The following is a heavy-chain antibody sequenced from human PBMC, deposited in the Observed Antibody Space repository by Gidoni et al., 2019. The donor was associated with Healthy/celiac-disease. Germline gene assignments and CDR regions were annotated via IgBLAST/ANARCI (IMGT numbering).Heavy chain of an antibody. D-gene: IGHD6-6*01. V-gene: IGHV3-9*01. CDR2: ISWNSGSI. Sequence: EVQLVESGRGLVQPGRSLRLSCAASGFTFDDYAMHWVRQAPGKGLKWVSGISWNSGSIGYADSVKGRFTISRDNAKNSLYLQMNSLRAEDTALYYCAKVPMGSSSSNWYFDLWGRGTLVTVSS. J-gene: IGHJ2*01. CDR1: GFTFDDYA. CDR3: AKVPMGSSSSNWYFDL.